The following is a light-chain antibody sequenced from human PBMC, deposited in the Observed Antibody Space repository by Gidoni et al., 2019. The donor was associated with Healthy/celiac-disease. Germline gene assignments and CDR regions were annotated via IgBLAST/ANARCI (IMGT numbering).Light chain of an antibody. CDR1: SSDVGSYNR. Sequence: QSALTQPPSVSGSPGQSVTISCTGTSSDVGSYNRVPWYQQPPGTAPKLMIYEVRNRPSGVPDRFSGSKSGNTASLTISGLQAEDEADYYCSSYTSSSTPWVFGGGTKLTVL. CDR2: EVR. V-gene: IGLV2-18*02. J-gene: IGLJ3*02. CDR3: SSYTSSSTPWV.